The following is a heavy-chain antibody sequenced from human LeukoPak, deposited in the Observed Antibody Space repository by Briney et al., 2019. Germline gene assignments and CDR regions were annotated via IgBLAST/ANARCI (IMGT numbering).Heavy chain of an antibody. CDR1: GYTLTGYY. CDR2: MNPNRGGS. Sequence: SVNVSCKISGYTLTGYYMHGVRQAPGRGREGREGMNPNRGGSNYAQRLKSRVTMTSDTSIGTAYMEFSSLRSHDTAVYYCATRVVAAIPYYFDHWGRGTLVTVSS. V-gene: IGHV1-2*02. CDR3: ATRVVAAIPYYFDH. J-gene: IGHJ4*02. D-gene: IGHD3-22*01.